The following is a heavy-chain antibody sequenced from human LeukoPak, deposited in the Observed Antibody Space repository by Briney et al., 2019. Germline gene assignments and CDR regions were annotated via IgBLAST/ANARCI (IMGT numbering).Heavy chain of an antibody. V-gene: IGHV3-74*01. CDR1: GFTFSSYW. CDR3: ARALGSSSWLFDP. CDR2: INSDGSST. Sequence: GGSLRLSCAASGFTFSSYWLHWVRQAPGKGLVWVSRINSDGSSTSYADSVKGRFTISRDNAKNALYLQMNSLRAEDTAVYYCARALGSSSWLFDPWGQGTLVTVSS. J-gene: IGHJ5*02. D-gene: IGHD6-13*01.